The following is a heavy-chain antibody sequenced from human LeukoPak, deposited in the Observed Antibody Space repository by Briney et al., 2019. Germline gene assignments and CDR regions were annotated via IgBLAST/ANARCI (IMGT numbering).Heavy chain of an antibody. CDR1: GYTFTGYY. D-gene: IGHD6-13*01. V-gene: IGHV1-2*06. CDR3: ARVRRILYSGSWYCFDY. J-gene: IGHJ4*02. CDR2: INPNSGGT. Sequence: ASVKVSCKASGYTFTGYYMHWVRQAPGQGLEWMGRINPNSGGTNYAQKLQGRVTMTRDTSISTAYMELSRLRSDDTAVYYCARVRRILYSGSWYCFDYWGQGTLVTVSS.